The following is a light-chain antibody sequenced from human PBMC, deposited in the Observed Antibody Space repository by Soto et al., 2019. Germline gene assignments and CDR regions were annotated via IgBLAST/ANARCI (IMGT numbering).Light chain of an antibody. V-gene: IGKV3-11*01. CDR2: ESS. CDR1: QNVANY. CDR3: QQRSNLPQT. J-gene: IGKJ1*01. Sequence: EIVLTQSPATLSLSPGERATLSCRASQNVANYLDWYQQKPGQAPRLLIYESSNRATGIAARFSCSGSGTDFTLTISSLEPEDFAVYYCQQRSNLPQTFGQGTKVDIK.